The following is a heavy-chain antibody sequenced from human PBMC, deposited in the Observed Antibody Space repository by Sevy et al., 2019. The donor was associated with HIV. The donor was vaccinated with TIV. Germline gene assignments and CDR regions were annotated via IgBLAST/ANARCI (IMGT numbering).Heavy chain of an antibody. V-gene: IGHV3-21*01. CDR2: ISSSSGYI. Sequence: GGSLRLSCAASGFTFRTYNMNWVRLAPGKGLEWVSFISSSSGYIYYADSVKGRFTISRDNAKNSLYLQMNSLRAEDKAVYYCTRDKTILEGRYGMDVWGQGTTVTVSS. J-gene: IGHJ6*02. D-gene: IGHD3-3*01. CDR1: GFTFRTYN. CDR3: TRDKTILEGRYGMDV.